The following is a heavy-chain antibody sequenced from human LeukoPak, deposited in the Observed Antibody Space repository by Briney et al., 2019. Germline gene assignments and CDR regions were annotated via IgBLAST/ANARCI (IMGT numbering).Heavy chain of an antibody. CDR3: ARGYGSGLWFDP. Sequence: SETLSLTCTVSGYSISSGYYWGWIRQPPGKGLEWIGSIYHSGSTYYNPSLKSRVTISVDTSKNQFSLKLSSVTAADTAVYYCARGYGSGLWFDPWGQGTLVTVSS. CDR2: IYHSGST. D-gene: IGHD3-10*01. V-gene: IGHV4-38-2*02. CDR1: GYSISSGYY. J-gene: IGHJ5*02.